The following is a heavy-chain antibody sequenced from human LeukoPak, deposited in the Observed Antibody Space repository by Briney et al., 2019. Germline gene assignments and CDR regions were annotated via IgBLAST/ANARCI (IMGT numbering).Heavy chain of an antibody. Sequence: GGSLRLSCAASGFTVSTNYMSWVRQAPGKGLEWVAVISYDGSNKYYADSVKGRFTISRDNSKNTLYLQMNSLRAEDTAVYYCAKDGLNYYGSGSYSFDYWGQGTLVTVSS. D-gene: IGHD3-10*01. CDR1: GFTVSTNY. CDR2: ISYDGSNK. V-gene: IGHV3-30*18. CDR3: AKDGLNYYGSGSYSFDY. J-gene: IGHJ4*02.